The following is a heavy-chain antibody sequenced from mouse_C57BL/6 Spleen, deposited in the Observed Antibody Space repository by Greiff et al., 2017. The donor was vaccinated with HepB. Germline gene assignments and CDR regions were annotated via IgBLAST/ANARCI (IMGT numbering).Heavy chain of an antibody. D-gene: IGHD2-12*01. J-gene: IGHJ2*01. CDR2: ISDGGSYT. V-gene: IGHV5-4*03. CDR3: ARVTTDY. Sequence: EVRLVESGGGLVKPGGSLKLSCAASGFTFSSYAMSWVRQTPEKRLEWVATISDGGSYTYYPDNVKGRFTISRDNAKNNLYLQMSHLKSEDTAMYYCARVTTDYWGQGTTLTVSS. CDR1: GFTFSSYA.